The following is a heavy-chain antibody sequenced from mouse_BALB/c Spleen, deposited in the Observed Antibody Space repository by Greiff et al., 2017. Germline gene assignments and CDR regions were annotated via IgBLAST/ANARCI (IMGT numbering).Heavy chain of an antibody. D-gene: IGHD1-1*01. V-gene: IGHV5-6*01. CDR1: GFTFSSYG. J-gene: IGHJ4*01. CDR3: ARQSYPYAMDY. Sequence: EVKVVESGGDLVKPGGSLKLSCAASGFTFSSYGMSWVRQTPDKRLEWVATISSGGSYTYYPDSVKGRFTISRDNAKNTLYLQMSSLKSEDTAMYYCARQSYPYAMDYWGQGTSVTVSS. CDR2: ISSGGSYT.